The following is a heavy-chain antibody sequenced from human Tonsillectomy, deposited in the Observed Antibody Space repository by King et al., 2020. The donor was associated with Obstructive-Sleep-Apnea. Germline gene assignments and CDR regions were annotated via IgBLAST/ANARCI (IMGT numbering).Heavy chain of an antibody. CDR1: GGSFSGYY. Sequence: VQLQQWGAGLLKPSETLSLTCEVYGGSFSGYYWSWIRQPPGKGLEWIGEINHSGSTNYNPSLKSRVTISVDTSKNQFSLKLSSVTAADTAVYYCARLPQYKRYSSSWDSGGGRQYYYYYGMDVWGQGTTVTVSS. CDR2: INHSGST. CDR3: ARLPQYKRYSSSWDSGGGRQYYYYYGMDV. V-gene: IGHV4-34*01. D-gene: IGHD6-13*01. J-gene: IGHJ6*02.